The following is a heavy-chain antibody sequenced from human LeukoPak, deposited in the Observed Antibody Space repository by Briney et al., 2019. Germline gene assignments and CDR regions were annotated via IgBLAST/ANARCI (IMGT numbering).Heavy chain of an antibody. J-gene: IGHJ5*02. CDR1: GGSFSSYY. CDR3: ARASTDILTGYPGISWFDP. CDR2: IYTSGST. V-gene: IGHV4-4*07. D-gene: IGHD3-9*01. Sequence: SETLYLTCTVSGGSFSSYYWSWIRQPAGKGLEWIGRIYTSGSTNYNPSLKSRITMSVDTSKNQFSLKLSSVTAADTAVYYCARASTDILTGYPGISWFDPWGQGTLVTVSS.